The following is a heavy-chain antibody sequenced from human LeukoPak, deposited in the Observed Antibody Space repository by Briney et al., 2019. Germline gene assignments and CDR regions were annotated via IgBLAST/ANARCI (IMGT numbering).Heavy chain of an antibody. CDR2: IKHDGSEK. CDR1: GFTFSSYE. J-gene: IGHJ4*02. D-gene: IGHD1-26*01. V-gene: IGHV3-7*01. Sequence: GSLRLSCAASGFTFSSYEMNWVRQAPGKGLEWVANIKHDGSEKYYVDSVRGRFTISRDNAKNSLYLQMNSLRAEDTAVYYCARGWRIVEATLGQDFDYWGQGTLVTVSS. CDR3: ARGWRIVEATLGQDFDY.